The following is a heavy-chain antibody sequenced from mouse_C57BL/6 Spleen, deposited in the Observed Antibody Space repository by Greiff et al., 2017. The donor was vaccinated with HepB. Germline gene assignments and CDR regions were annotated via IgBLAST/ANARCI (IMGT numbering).Heavy chain of an antibody. V-gene: IGHV1-82*01. CDR1: GYAFSSSW. J-gene: IGHJ3*01. Sequence: VMLVESGPELVKPGASVKISCKASGYAFSSSWMNWVKQRPGKGLEWIGRIYPGDGDTNYNGKFKGKATLTADKSSSTAYMQLSSLTSEDSAVYFCARSSPAWFAYWGQGTLVTVSA. CDR3: ARSSPAWFAY. CDR2: IYPGDGDT. D-gene: IGHD6-1*01.